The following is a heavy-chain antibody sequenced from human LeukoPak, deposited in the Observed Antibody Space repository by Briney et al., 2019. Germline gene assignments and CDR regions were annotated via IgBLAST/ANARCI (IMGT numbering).Heavy chain of an antibody. Sequence: PPETLSLTCTVSGGSISSGGYYWSWIRQHPGKGLEWIGYIYYSGSTYYNPSLKSRVTISVDTSKNQFSLKLSSVTAADTAVYYCARSLYCTNGVCYKPSWLDPWGQGTLVTVSS. V-gene: IGHV4-31*03. CDR3: ARSLYCTNGVCYKPSWLDP. CDR2: IYYSGST. CDR1: GGSISSGGYY. D-gene: IGHD2-8*01. J-gene: IGHJ5*02.